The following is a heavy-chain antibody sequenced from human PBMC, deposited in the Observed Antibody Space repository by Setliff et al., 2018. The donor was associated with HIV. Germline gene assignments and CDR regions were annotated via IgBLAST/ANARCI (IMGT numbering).Heavy chain of an antibody. CDR3: ARGTINNYFDY. CDR1: GYTFTAYG. Sequence: ASVKVSCRTSGYTFTAYGINWVRQAPGQGLEWMGGISSINGNTNYAQKFQGRVTMTTDTFTNTAYMELRSLRSDDTAVYYCARGTINNYFDYWGQGTLVTVSS. V-gene: IGHV1-18*01. D-gene: IGHD2-21*01. J-gene: IGHJ4*02. CDR2: ISSINGNT.